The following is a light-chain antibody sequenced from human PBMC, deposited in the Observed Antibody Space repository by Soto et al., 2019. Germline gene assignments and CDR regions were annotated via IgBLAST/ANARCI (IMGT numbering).Light chain of an antibody. CDR1: QSVSSSY. CDR3: QQYGSSPGT. V-gene: IGKV3-20*01. Sequence: EIVLTQSPGTLSLSPGERATLSCRASQSVSSSYLAWYQQKPGRAPRLLIYGASSRATGIPDRFSGSGSGTDFTLTISRLETEDFAVYYCQQYGSSPGTFGQGTKVDIK. CDR2: GAS. J-gene: IGKJ1*01.